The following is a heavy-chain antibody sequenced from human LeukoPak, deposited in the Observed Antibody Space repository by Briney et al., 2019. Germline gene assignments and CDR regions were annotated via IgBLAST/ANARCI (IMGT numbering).Heavy chain of an antibody. CDR1: GGSISSYY. CDR3: ARDLRSWGYSHGYDAFDI. CDR2: IYYSGST. J-gene: IGHJ3*02. D-gene: IGHD5-18*01. V-gene: IGHV4-59*01. Sequence: PSETLSLTCTVSGGSISSYYWSWIRQPPGKGLEWIGYIYYSGSTNYNPSLKSRVTISVDTSKNQFSLKLSSVTAADTAVYYCARDLRSWGYSHGYDAFDIWGQGTMVTVSS.